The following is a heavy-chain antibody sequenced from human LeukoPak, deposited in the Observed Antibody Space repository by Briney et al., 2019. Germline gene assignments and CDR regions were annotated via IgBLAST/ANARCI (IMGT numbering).Heavy chain of an antibody. CDR1: GGFISSSNYF. CDR3: ARHAASAFRGGDSYPDY. Sequence: SETQTLTCTVSGGFISSSNYFWGWIRQPPGKGLEWIGSINYSGSIYYNPSLKSRVTISVDTSKNQFSLKLSSVTAADTAVYYCARHAASAFRGGDSYPDYWGQGTLVTVSS. CDR2: INYSGSI. J-gene: IGHJ4*02. D-gene: IGHD2-21*02. V-gene: IGHV4-39*01.